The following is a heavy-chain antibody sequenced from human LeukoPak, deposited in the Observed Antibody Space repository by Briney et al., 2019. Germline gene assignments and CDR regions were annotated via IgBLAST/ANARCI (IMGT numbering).Heavy chain of an antibody. CDR3: ARASPVWPNYYGMDV. J-gene: IGHJ6*02. Sequence: ASVKVSCKASGYTFTSYGISWVRQAPGQGLEWMGWISAYNGNTNYAQKLQGRATMTTDTSTSTAYMELRSLRSDDTAVYYCARASPVWPNYYGMDVWGQGTTVTVSS. CDR2: ISAYNGNT. CDR1: GYTFTSYG. V-gene: IGHV1-18*01. D-gene: IGHD2-2*01.